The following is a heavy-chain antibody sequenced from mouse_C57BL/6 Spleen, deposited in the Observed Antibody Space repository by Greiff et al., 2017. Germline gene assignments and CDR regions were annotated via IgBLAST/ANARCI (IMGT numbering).Heavy chain of an antibody. CDR1: GYTFTSYW. CDR3: ARHGNYLYWYFDV. J-gene: IGHJ1*03. V-gene: IGHV1-69*01. Sequence: QVQLQQPGAELVMPGASVKLSCKASGYTFTSYWLHWVKQRPGQGLEWIGEIDPSDSYTNYNQKFKGKSTLTVDKSSSTAYMQLSSLTSEDSAVYYCARHGNYLYWYFDVWGTGTTVTVSS. D-gene: IGHD2-1*01. CDR2: IDPSDSYT.